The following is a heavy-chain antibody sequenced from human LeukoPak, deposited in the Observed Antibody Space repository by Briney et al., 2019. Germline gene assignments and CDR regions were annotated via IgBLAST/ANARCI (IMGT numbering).Heavy chain of an antibody. CDR1: GYTLTELS. J-gene: IGHJ4*02. D-gene: IGHD3-9*01. V-gene: IGHV1-24*01. CDR2: FDPEDGET. CDR3: ATGLHVLRYFVPFDY. Sequence: GASVNVSCKVSGYTLTELSMHWVRQAPGKGLEWMGCFDPEDGETIYAQKFQGRVTMTEDTSTDTAYMELSSLRSEDTAVYYCATGLHVLRYFVPFDYWGQGTLVTVSS.